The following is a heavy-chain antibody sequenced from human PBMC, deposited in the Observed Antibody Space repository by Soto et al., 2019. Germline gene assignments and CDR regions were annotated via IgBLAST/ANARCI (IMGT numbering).Heavy chain of an antibody. CDR3: ASTRGY. D-gene: IGHD3-3*01. CDR2: IKEDGSEK. Sequence: EVQLVESGGGVVQPGGSLRLSCAASGFTFSGYWMKWVRQAPGKGLEWVATIKEDGSEKYYVDSVKGRFTISRDSAKNSVHLQMNSLRVEDTAVYYCASTRGYWGQGTLVTISS. V-gene: IGHV3-7*02. CDR1: GFTFSGYW. J-gene: IGHJ4*02.